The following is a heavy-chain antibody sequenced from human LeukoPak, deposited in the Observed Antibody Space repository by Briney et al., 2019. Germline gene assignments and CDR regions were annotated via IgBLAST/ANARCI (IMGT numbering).Heavy chain of an antibody. J-gene: IGHJ4*02. V-gene: IGHV5-10-1*01. CDR2: IDPSDSYT. CDR1: GYSFTSYW. D-gene: IGHD4-11*01. CDR3: ARRGYSDYTLDY. Sequence: HGESLKISCKGSGYSFTSYWISWVRQMPGKGLEWMGRIDPSDSYTNYSPSFQGYVTISADKSISTAYLLWSSLKASDTAMYYCARRGYSDYTLDYWGQGTLVTVSS.